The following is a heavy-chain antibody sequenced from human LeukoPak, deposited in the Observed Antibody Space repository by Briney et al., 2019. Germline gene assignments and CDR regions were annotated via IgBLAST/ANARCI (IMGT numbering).Heavy chain of an antibody. CDR2: IHYTGTIT. V-gene: IGHV4-59*08. J-gene: IGHJ4*02. D-gene: IGHD4/OR15-4a*01. Sequence: SETLSLTCTVSGGSIRGFYWTWMRQPPGKALEWIGYIHYTGTITKYNPSLKSRLISSLNTPRNQFSLQLTSATAADTAIYYCTRLSDHGWSDFRGQGSLVTVSS. CDR1: GGSIRGFY. CDR3: TRLSDHGWSDF.